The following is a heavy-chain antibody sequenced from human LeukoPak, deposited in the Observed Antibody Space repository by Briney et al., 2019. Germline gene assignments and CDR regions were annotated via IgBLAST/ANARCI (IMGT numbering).Heavy chain of an antibody. CDR1: GFTFSSYA. CDR2: ISGSGGST. Sequence: GGSLRLSCAASGFTFSSYAMSWVRQAPGKGLEWVSAISGSGGSTYYADSVKGRFTISRDKSKNTLYLQMNSLRAEDTAVYYCAKARGGFLEWLKLDYWGQGTLVTVSS. J-gene: IGHJ4*02. V-gene: IGHV3-23*01. D-gene: IGHD3-3*01. CDR3: AKARGGFLEWLKLDY.